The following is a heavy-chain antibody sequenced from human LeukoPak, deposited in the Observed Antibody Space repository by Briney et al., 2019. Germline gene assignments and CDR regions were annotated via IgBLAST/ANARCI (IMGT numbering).Heavy chain of an antibody. V-gene: IGHV4-59*08. Sequence: PSETLSLTCTVSGGSISSYYWSWIRQPPGKGLEWIGYIYYSGSTNYNPSLKSRVTISEDTSNNQFSLKLSSVTAADTAVYYCARHAGAMVRGVRWFDPWGQGTLVTVSS. CDR2: IYYSGST. CDR1: GGSISSYY. D-gene: IGHD3-10*01. CDR3: ARHAGAMVRGVRWFDP. J-gene: IGHJ5*02.